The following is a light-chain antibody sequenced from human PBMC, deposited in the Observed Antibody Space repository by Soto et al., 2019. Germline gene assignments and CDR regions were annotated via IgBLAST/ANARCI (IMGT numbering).Light chain of an antibody. CDR2: EVT. CDR3: SSYAGSNNLRFV. CDR1: SSDVGGFNY. Sequence: QSVLTQPPSASGSPGQSITISCTGTSSDVGGFNYVSWHQQHPGKAPKVIIYEVTKRPSGVPDRFSGSKSANTASLTVSGLQAEDEADYYCSSYAGSNNLRFVFGTGTKVTVL. V-gene: IGLV2-8*01. J-gene: IGLJ1*01.